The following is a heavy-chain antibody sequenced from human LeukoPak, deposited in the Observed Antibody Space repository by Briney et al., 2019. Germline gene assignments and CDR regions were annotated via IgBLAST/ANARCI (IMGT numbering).Heavy chain of an antibody. CDR2: IYPGDSDT. V-gene: IGHV5-51*01. Sequence: GESLKISCKGSGYSFTSYWIGWVRQMPGKGLESVWIIYPGDSDTRYSPSFQGQVTISADKSISTAYLQWSSLKASDTAMYYCARHSVITSRIAARILDYWGQGTLVTVSS. CDR1: GYSFTSYW. D-gene: IGHD6-6*01. J-gene: IGHJ4*02. CDR3: ARHSVITSRIAARILDY.